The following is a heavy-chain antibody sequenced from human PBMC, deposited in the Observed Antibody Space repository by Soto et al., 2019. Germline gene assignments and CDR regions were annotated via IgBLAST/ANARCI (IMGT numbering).Heavy chain of an antibody. D-gene: IGHD6-13*01. J-gene: IGHJ6*02. CDR2: IIPIFGTA. Sequence: SVKVSCKASGGTFSSYAISWVRQAPGQGLEWMGGIIPIFGTANYAQKFQGRVTITADESTRTAYMELSSLRSEDTAVYYCARAAAAGPYVGSYGMDVWGQGTTVTVSS. CDR3: ARAAAAGPYVGSYGMDV. CDR1: GGTFSSYA. V-gene: IGHV1-69*13.